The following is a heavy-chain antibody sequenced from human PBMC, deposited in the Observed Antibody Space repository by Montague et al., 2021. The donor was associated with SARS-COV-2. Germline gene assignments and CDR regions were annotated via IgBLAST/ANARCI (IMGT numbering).Heavy chain of an antibody. J-gene: IGHJ5*02. V-gene: IGHV4-39*07. Sequence: SETLSLTCTVSGGSISSSSYYWGWIRQPPGKGLEWIGNIFYSGSTFYNPSLKSRVTISVDTSKNQFSLKLSSVTAAETAVYYCARDGGMVITFLGVGYLSGGLNWFDAWGQGTLVTVSS. CDR3: ARDGGMVITFLGVGYLSGGLNWFDA. CDR1: GGSISSSSYY. CDR2: IFYSGST. D-gene: IGHD3-16*01.